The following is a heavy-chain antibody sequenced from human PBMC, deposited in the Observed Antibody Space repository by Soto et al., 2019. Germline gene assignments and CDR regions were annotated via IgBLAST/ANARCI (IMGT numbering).Heavy chain of an antibody. CDR1: GGSINSGDYY. J-gene: IGHJ5*02. V-gene: IGHV4-31*03. CDR3: AREVSPNSRGWYTVLVRWFDP. Sequence: QVQLQESGPGLVKPSQTLSLTCTVSGGSINSGDYYWSWVRQVPGKGLEWIGFISYSGNTHYNPSLESRVIISKDTSQNQFALRLNSMTAADSAVYYCAREVSPNSRGWYTVLVRWFDPWGQGTLVTVSS. D-gene: IGHD6-19*01. CDR2: ISYSGNT.